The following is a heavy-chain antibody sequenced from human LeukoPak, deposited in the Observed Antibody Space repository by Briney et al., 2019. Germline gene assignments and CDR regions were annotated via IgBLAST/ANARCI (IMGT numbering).Heavy chain of an antibody. V-gene: IGHV3-23*01. CDR1: GFTFSTYG. Sequence: GGTLRLSCAASGFTFSTYGMTWVRQAPGKGLEWVSAISGSAATTFYADSVKGRFTISRDNSKNTLYLQMNSLRAEDTAVYYCARDAILYYDFWSGYCDVWGKGTTVTVSS. D-gene: IGHD3-3*01. CDR2: ISGSAATT. CDR3: ARDAILYYDFWSGYCDV. J-gene: IGHJ6*04.